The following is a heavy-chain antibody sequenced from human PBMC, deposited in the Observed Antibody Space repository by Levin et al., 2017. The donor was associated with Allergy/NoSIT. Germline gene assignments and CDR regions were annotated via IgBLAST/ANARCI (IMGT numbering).Heavy chain of an antibody. D-gene: IGHD1-1*01. J-gene: IGHJ3*02. CDR1: GSTFRSYA. CDR3: ASPGVQLERRYIKTVDAFDM. Sequence: GGSLRLSCAAAGSTFRSYAMNWVRQAPGKGLEWVSSISSSSSYIYYADSVKGRFTISRDNAKNLLYLQLNSLRAEDTAVYYCASPGVQLERRYIKTVDAFDMWGQGTMVTVSS. CDR2: ISSSSSYI. V-gene: IGHV3-21*01.